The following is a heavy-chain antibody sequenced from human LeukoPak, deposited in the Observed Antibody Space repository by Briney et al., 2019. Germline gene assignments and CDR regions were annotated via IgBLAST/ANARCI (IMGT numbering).Heavy chain of an antibody. Sequence: SETLSLTCSVSGGSISSNNYYWGWIRQPPGKGLEWIGTIYYSGSTYYNPSLKSRVTMSVDTSKNQFSLKLTSVTAADAAVYYCARQHLVPATAFLFDSWGQGTLVTVSS. CDR1: GGSISSNNYY. J-gene: IGHJ4*02. V-gene: IGHV4-39*01. CDR3: ARQHLVPATAFLFDS. D-gene: IGHD2-2*01. CDR2: IYYSGST.